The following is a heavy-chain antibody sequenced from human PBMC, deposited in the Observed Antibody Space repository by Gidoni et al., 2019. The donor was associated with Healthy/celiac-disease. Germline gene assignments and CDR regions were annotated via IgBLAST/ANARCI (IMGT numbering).Heavy chain of an antibody. CDR2: INHSGST. J-gene: IGHJ6*02. V-gene: IGHV4-34*01. CDR1: GWSFSGYF. D-gene: IGHD3-3*01. Sequence: VQLQQWCAGLLKPSETLSPTCAFYGWSFSGYFWSWTRQPPGKGLEWFGEINHSGSTNYNPALKSRVTISVDTSKNQFSLKLSSVTAADTAVYYCARERHYDFWSGKRDYGMDVWGQGTTVTVSS. CDR3: ARERHYDFWSGKRDYGMDV.